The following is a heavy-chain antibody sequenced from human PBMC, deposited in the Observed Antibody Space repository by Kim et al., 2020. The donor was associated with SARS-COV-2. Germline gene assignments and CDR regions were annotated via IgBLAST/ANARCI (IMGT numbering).Heavy chain of an antibody. CDR3: ARDLQNPNSSSWYFFYYYGMDV. Sequence: GGSLRLSCAASGFTFSSYSMNWVRQAPGKGLEWVSSISSSSSYIYYADSVKGRFTISRDNAKNSLYLQMNSLRAEDTAVYYCARDLQNPNSSSWYFFYYYGMDVWGQGTTVTVSS. J-gene: IGHJ6*02. CDR1: GFTFSSYS. CDR2: ISSSSSYI. V-gene: IGHV3-21*01. D-gene: IGHD6-13*01.